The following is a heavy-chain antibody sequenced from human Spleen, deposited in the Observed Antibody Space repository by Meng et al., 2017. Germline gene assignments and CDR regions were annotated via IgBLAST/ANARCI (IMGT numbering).Heavy chain of an antibody. Sequence: QLQAVQSGSEVKGPGASVKVSCKASGYTFGSYGICWVRQAPGQGLEWMGWFVNYVDTYPAPKFQGRVTMTTDTHTNTAFMELRSLTSDDTAVYYCASGTPGRSYCDYWGQGTLVTVSS. J-gene: IGHJ4*02. V-gene: IGHV1-18*01. CDR3: ASGTPGRSYCDY. D-gene: IGHD2-15*01. CDR2: FVNYVDT. CDR1: GYTFGSYG.